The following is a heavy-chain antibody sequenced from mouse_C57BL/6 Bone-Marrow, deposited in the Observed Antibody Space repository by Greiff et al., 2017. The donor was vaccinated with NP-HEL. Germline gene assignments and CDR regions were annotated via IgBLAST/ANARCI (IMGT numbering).Heavy chain of an antibody. CDR2: IYPGSGST. V-gene: IGHV1-81*01. D-gene: IGHD1-3*01. CDR1: GYTFTSYG. CDR3: AREGVYIPMDY. Sequence: VQLQQSGAELARPGASVKLSCKASGYTFTSYGISWVKQRTGQGLEWIGDIYPGSGSTNYNEKFKSKATLTVDTSSSTAYMQLSSLTSEDSAVYYCAREGVYIPMDYWGQGTSVTVSS. J-gene: IGHJ4*01.